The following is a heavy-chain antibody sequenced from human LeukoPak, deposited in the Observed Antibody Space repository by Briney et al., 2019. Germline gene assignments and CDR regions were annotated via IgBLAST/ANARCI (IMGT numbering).Heavy chain of an antibody. D-gene: IGHD2-2*01. CDR1: GDSISSSSTYY. CDR2: IYYSGST. V-gene: IGHV4-39*01. Sequence: SETLSLTCTVSGDSISSSSTYYWGWIRQPPGKGLEWIGSIYYSGSTYYNPSLKSRVTISVDTSKNQFSLKLSSVTAADTAIYYCARQGRSGVPSANVDYWAREPWSPSPQ. CDR3: ARQGRSGVPSANVDY. J-gene: IGHJ4*02.